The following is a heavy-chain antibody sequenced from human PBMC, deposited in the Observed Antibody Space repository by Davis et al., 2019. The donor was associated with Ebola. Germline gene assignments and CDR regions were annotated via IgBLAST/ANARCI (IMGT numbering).Heavy chain of an antibody. CDR2: INPITGGT. J-gene: IGHJ3*02. CDR1: GYRFTSYY. Sequence: ASVKVSCKASGYRFTSYYMHWVRQAPGQGLEWMGIINPITGGTSYAQNFQVRVNMTRDTSTSTVYMELSSLRSDDTAVYYCAREGRRYYDSSGYVFDIWGQGTMVKVSS. CDR3: AREGRRYYDSSGYVFDI. D-gene: IGHD3-22*01. V-gene: IGHV1-46*01.